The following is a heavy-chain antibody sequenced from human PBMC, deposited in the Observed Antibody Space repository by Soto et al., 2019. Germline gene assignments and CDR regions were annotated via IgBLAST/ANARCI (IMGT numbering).Heavy chain of an antibody. J-gene: IGHJ4*02. D-gene: IGHD3-10*01. Sequence: SETLSHTCTFSGCSIISYYWSWIRQPTGKGLEFIGTISYTGGIYYNPSLMSRVTISVDTSKNQFSLRLSSVTAADTAVFYCARSLSEGFYNDMVPGVPSYFDSWGQGTLVTVSS. CDR1: GCSIISYY. CDR3: ARSLSEGFYNDMVPGVPSYFDS. V-gene: IGHV4-59*08. CDR2: ISYTGGI.